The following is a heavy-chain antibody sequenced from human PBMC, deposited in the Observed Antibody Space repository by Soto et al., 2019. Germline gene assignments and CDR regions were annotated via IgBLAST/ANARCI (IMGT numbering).Heavy chain of an antibody. CDR1: GFPFSMFA. CDR2: IRGSGGGT. CDR3: AKASGRVHYGMHV. Sequence: EVPVLESGGGSVQPGGSLRLSCAASGFPFSMFAMNWVRQAPGKGLEWVSGIRGSGGGTYYVDSVKGRFTISRDDSRNMLYLEMNTLRGEDTAVYYCAKASGRVHYGMHVWGQGTTVTVSS. D-gene: IGHD3-10*01. V-gene: IGHV3-23*01. J-gene: IGHJ6*02.